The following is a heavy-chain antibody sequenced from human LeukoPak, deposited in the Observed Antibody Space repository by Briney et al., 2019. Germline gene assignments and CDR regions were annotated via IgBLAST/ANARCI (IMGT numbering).Heavy chain of an antibody. Sequence: GGSLRLSCAASGFTFSTYAMTWVRQAPGKGLEWVSGINSNGDEIYYADSVRGRFTISRDNSNNALYLQMDSLRAEDTAVYYCADWIGSSSRDYWGQGTLVTVSS. J-gene: IGHJ4*02. V-gene: IGHV3-23*01. CDR2: INSNGDEI. CDR1: GFTFSTYA. CDR3: ADWIGSSSRDY. D-gene: IGHD6-6*01.